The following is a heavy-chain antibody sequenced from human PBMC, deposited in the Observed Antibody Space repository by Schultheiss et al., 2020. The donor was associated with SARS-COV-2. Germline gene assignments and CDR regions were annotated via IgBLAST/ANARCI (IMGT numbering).Heavy chain of an antibody. CDR3: AREGGDIVVVPAAESAFDI. Sequence: GGSLRLSCAASGFTFSSYGMHWVRQAPGKGLEWVAVIWYDGSNKYYADSVKGRFTISRDNSKNTLYLQMNSLRAEDTAVYYCAREGGDIVVVPAAESAFDIWGQGTMVTVSS. V-gene: IGHV3-33*01. CDR2: IWYDGSNK. J-gene: IGHJ3*02. CDR1: GFTFSSYG. D-gene: IGHD2-2*01.